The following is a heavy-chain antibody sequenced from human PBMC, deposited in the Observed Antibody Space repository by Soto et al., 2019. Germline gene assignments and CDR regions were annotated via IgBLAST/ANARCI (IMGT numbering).Heavy chain of an antibody. V-gene: IGHV3-30*04. CDR3: AGRSGSSGY. J-gene: IGHJ4*02. D-gene: IGHD3-10*01. Sequence: PGGSLRPSCAASGFTLINYTMHWVRQAPGKGLEWVALISYDEIDKYFADAVKGRFTISRDNYKNMLYLQMDSMRAEDTAVYYCAGRSGSSGYWGRGTLVTVSS. CDR1: GFTLINYT. CDR2: ISYDEIDK.